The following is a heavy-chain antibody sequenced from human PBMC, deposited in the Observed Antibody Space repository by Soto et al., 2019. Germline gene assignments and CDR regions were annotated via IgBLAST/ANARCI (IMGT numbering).Heavy chain of an antibody. D-gene: IGHD6-19*01. CDR1: GGSISSSSYY. J-gene: IGHJ4*02. Sequence: SETLSLTCTVSGGSISSSSYYWGWIRQPPGKGLEWIGSFYYSGITSYNPSLKSRVTTSVDTSKNQFSLKLSSVTAADTAVYYCARVTPGYSSGWYYFDYWGQGTLVTV. CDR2: FYYSGIT. V-gene: IGHV4-39*01. CDR3: ARVTPGYSSGWYYFDY.